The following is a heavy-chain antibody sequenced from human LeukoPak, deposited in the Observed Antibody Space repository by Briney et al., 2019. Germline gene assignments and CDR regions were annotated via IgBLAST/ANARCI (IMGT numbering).Heavy chain of an antibody. V-gene: IGHV4-34*01. J-gene: IGHJ5*02. Sequence: SETLSLTCAVYGGSFSGYYWSWIRQPPGKGLEWIGEINHSGSTNYNPSLKSRVTISVDTSKNQFSLKLSSVTAADTAVYYCARGRSSGWYYVWFDPWGQGTPVTVSS. D-gene: IGHD6-19*01. CDR3: ARGRSSGWYYVWFDP. CDR2: INHSGST. CDR1: GGSFSGYY.